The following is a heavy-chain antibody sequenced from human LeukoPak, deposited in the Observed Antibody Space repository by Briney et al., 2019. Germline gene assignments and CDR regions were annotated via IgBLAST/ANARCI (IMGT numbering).Heavy chain of an antibody. D-gene: IGHD6-19*01. CDR2: IYPGDSDT. CDR1: GYSFSNYW. J-gene: IGHJ4*02. Sequence: GESLKISCKGSGYSFSNYWIGWVRPMPGKGLEWMGIIYPGDSDTRYSPSFQGQVTILVDRSISTAYLQWSSLEASDTAMYYCVTYSSGYYYFDYWGQGTLVTVSS. V-gene: IGHV5-51*01. CDR3: VTYSSGYYYFDY.